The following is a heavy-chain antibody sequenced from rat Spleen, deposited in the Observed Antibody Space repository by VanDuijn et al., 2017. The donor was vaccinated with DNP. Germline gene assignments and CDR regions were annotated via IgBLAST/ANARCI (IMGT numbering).Heavy chain of an antibody. V-gene: IGHV3-1*01. Sequence: EVQLQESGPGLVKPSQSLSLTCSVTGYSIISNYWGWIRKFPGNKMEWIGHIRYSGSATYNPSLKSRISITRDISKDQFFLQLNSVTAEDTATYDCARGGGYYYNYAMDAWGQGTSVTVSS. CDR2: IRYSGSA. CDR1: GYSIISNY. D-gene: IGHD1-12*02. CDR3: ARGGGYYYNYAMDA. J-gene: IGHJ4*01.